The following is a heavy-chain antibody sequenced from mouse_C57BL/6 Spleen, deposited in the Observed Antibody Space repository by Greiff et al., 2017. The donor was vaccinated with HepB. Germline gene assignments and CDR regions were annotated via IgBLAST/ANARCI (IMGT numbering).Heavy chain of an antibody. D-gene: IGHD2-2*01. J-gene: IGHJ2*01. Sequence: QVQLQQSGPELVKPGASVKISCKASGYAFSSSWMNWVKQRPGKGLEWIGRIYPGDGDTNYNGKFKGKATLTADKSSSTAYMQLSSLTSEDSAVYFCAKKDYGYDDYFDYWGQGTTLTVSS. CDR1: GYAFSSSW. CDR2: IYPGDGDT. V-gene: IGHV1-82*01. CDR3: AKKDYGYDDYFDY.